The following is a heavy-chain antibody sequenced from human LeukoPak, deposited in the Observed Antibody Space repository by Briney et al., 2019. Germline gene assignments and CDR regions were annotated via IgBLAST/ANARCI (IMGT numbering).Heavy chain of an antibody. CDR1: GFTFSSYA. CDR2: ISYDGSNK. Sequence: GRSLRLSCAASGFTFSSYAMHWVRQAPGKGLEWVAVISYDGSNKYYADSVKGRFTISRDNSKNTLYLQMNSLRAEDTAVYYCARVDTGTTYDYWGQGTLVTVSS. CDR3: ARVDTGTTYDY. V-gene: IGHV3-30-3*01. J-gene: IGHJ4*02. D-gene: IGHD1-7*01.